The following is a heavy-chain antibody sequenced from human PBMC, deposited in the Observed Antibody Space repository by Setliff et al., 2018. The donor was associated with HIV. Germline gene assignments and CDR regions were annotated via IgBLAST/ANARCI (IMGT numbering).Heavy chain of an antibody. V-gene: IGHV4-4*07. J-gene: IGHJ3*02. Sequence: SETLSLTCTVSGVPSSSHYWSWIRQPAGKGLEWIGHIYTSGSTNYNPSLRSRVTISVDTSKNQFSLKLSSVTAADTAVYYCARDRLYCSGGSCYSVGPNDVFDIWGQGTMVTVSS. CDR3: ARDRLYCSGGSCYSVGPNDVFDI. CDR2: IYTSGST. D-gene: IGHD2-15*01. CDR1: GVPSSSHY.